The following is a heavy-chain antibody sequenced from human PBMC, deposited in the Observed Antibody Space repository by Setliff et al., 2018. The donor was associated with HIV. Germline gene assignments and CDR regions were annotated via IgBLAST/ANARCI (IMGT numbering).Heavy chain of an antibody. CDR1: GGSLNNRNDY. J-gene: IGHJ3*02. D-gene: IGHD5-12*01. V-gene: IGHV4-39*01. Sequence: TLSLTCKVSGGSLNNRNDYWGWIRQPPGKGLEWIGSINYSGNSYYNPSLKSRLTISVDTSKKQFSLKLSSVTAADTAVYYCASPVDPYAFDIWGQGTMVTVSS. CDR3: ASPVDPYAFDI. CDR2: INYSGNS.